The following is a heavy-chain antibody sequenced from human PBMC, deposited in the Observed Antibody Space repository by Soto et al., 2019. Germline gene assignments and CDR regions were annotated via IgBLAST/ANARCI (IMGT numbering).Heavy chain of an antibody. CDR3: VGALTYEVPYYYYGMDV. Sequence: HGGSLRLSCTASGFMVSTYLMSWVRQSPGKGLEWVANIRQGGNEKFYVDSVKGRFTISRDNAKKSLYLQMNSLRAEDTAVYYCVGALTYEVPYYYYGMDVWGQGTTVTVSS. CDR2: IRQGGNEK. J-gene: IGHJ6*02. CDR1: GFMVSTYL. V-gene: IGHV3-7*01. D-gene: IGHD3-16*01.